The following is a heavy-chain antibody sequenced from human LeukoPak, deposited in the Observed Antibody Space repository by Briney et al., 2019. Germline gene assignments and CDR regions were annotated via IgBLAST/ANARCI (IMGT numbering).Heavy chain of an antibody. CDR1: GGSISNYY. V-gene: IGHV4-4*07. Sequence: SETLSLTCTVSGGSISNYYWTWIRQPAGKGLGWIGRIYTSGNTNYNPSLKSRVTTNYNPSLKSRVTMSVDTSKNQFSLQLRSVTAADTAVYYCARDFSSYGDYYFDYWGQGTLVTVSS. CDR3: ARDFSSYGDYYFDY. D-gene: IGHD4-17*01. J-gene: IGHJ4*02. CDR2: IYTSGNT.